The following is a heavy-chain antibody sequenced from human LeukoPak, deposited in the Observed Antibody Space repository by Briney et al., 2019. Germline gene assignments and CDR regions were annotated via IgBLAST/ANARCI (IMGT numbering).Heavy chain of an antibody. J-gene: IGHJ3*02. CDR3: ASVVPAADDAFDI. CDR1: GGSISSSSYY. D-gene: IGHD2-2*01. CDR2: IYCSGST. Sequence: SSETLSLTCTVSGGSISSSSYYWGWIRQPPGKGLEWIGSIYCSGSTYYNPSLKSRVTISVDTSKNQFSLKLSSVTAADTAVYYCASVVPAADDAFDIWGQGTMVTVSS. V-gene: IGHV4-39*01.